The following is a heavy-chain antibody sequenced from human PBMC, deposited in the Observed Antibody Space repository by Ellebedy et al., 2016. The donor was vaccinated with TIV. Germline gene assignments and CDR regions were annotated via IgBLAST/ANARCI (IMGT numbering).Heavy chain of an antibody. V-gene: IGHV3-30*03. CDR1: GFTFSSYG. CDR3: ARDGSSGYSGADY. CDR2: ISYDGSNK. D-gene: IGHD3-22*01. Sequence: PGGSLRLSCAASGFTFSSYGMHWVRQAPGKGLEWVAVISYDGSNKYYADSVKGRITISRDNSKNTLYLQMNSLRAEDTAVYYCARDGSSGYSGADYWGQGTLVTVSS. J-gene: IGHJ4*02.